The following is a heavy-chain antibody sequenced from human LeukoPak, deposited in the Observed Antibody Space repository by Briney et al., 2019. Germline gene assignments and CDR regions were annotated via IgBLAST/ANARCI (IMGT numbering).Heavy chain of an antibody. J-gene: IGHJ3*01. CDR3: ARILGAPSYGFDF. D-gene: IGHD3-16*01. CDR1: GGSITRSIYY. V-gene: IGHV4-39*02. Sequence: SETLSLTCTVSGGSITRSIYYWGWIRQPPGQGLEWIGTISYSGRTYYSPSLKSRVTISIDSSKNDFSLRVTSVSAADTGVYYCARILGAPSYGFDFWGQGTIVTVSS. CDR2: ISYSGRT.